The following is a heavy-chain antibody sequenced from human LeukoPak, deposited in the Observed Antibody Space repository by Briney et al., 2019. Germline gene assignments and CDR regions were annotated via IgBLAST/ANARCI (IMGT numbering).Heavy chain of an antibody. CDR2: IYESGTI. Sequence: SQTLSLTCAVSGVSITGGGYAWSWLRQPPGKGLEWIGYIYESGTIFSNRSLRTRLTMSVDKSKTPFSLQLTSVTAADTAVYYCARGPQLELALYWFDPWGHGTLVTVSS. J-gene: IGHJ5*02. CDR1: GVSITGGGYA. V-gene: IGHV4-30-2*01. CDR3: ARGPQLELALYWFDP. D-gene: IGHD1-7*01.